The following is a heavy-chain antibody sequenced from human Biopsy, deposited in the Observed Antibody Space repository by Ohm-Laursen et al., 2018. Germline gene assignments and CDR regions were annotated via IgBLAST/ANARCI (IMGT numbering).Heavy chain of an antibody. V-gene: IGHV4-39*01. CDR3: ARQEFATSPLDY. D-gene: IGHD3-10*01. Sequence: SQTLSLTCSVSGGSISDSTYHWGWIRQSPGKGLEWIGYIYYSGSTYYNPSLKSRVTISADRSKNRFSLKPTSVTAADTAMYYCARQEFATSPLDYWGQGSLVTVSS. J-gene: IGHJ4*02. CDR1: GGSISDSTYH. CDR2: IYYSGST.